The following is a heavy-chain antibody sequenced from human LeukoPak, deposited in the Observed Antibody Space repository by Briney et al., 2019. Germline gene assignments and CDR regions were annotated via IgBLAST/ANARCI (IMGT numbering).Heavy chain of an antibody. D-gene: IGHD1-26*01. CDR1: GFTFSSYG. V-gene: IGHV3-21*01. Sequence: GRSLRLSCAASGFTFSSYGMLWVRQAPGKGLEWVSSISSSSSYIYYADSVKGRFTISRDNAKNSLYLQMNSLRAEDTAVYYCARGLRGATLKSGSYYFDYWGQGTLVTVSS. CDR2: ISSSSSYI. J-gene: IGHJ4*02. CDR3: ARGLRGATLKSGSYYFDY.